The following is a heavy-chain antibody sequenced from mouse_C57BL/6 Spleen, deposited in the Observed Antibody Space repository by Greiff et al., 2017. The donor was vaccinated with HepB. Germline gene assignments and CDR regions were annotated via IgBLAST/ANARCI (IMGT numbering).Heavy chain of an antibody. Sequence: VKLQQPGTELVKPGASVKLSCKASGYTFTSYWMHWVKQRPGQGLEWIGNINPSNGGTNYNEKFKSKATLTVDKSSSTAYMQLSSLTSEDSAVYYCARSTTVVAPYYFDYWGQGTTLTVSS. D-gene: IGHD1-1*01. CDR3: ARSTTVVAPYYFDY. V-gene: IGHV1-53*01. CDR1: GYTFTSYW. J-gene: IGHJ2*01. CDR2: INPSNGGT.